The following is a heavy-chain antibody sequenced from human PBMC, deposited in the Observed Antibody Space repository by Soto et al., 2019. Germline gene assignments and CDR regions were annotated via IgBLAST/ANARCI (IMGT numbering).Heavy chain of an antibody. J-gene: IGHJ4*02. CDR1: GGSISSGDYY. CDR3: ARGRYYDSSGYYPH. CDR2: IYYSGST. V-gene: IGHV4-30-4*01. D-gene: IGHD3-22*01. Sequence: SETLSLTCTVSGGSISSGDYYWSWIRQPPGKGLEWIGYIYYSGSTYYNPSLKSRVTISVDTSKNQFSLKLSSVTAADTAVYYCARGRYYDSSGYYPHWGQGTLVTVS.